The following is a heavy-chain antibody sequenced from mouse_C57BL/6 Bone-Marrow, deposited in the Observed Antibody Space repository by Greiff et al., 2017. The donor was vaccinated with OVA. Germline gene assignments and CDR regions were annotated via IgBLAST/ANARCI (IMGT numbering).Heavy chain of an antibody. V-gene: IGHV1-59*01. CDR1: GYTFTSYW. CDR2: IDPSDSYT. D-gene: IGHD2-3*01. Sequence: QVQLQQPGAELVRPGTSVKLSCKASGYTFTSYWMHWVKQRPGQGLEWIGVIDPSDSYTNYNPKFKGKATLTVDTSSSTAYMQLSSLTSEDSAVYYCAVYDGYYAWFAYWGQGTLVTVSA. CDR3: AVYDGYYAWFAY. J-gene: IGHJ3*01.